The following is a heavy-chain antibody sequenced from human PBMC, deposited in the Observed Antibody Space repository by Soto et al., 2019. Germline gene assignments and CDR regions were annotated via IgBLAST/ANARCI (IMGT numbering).Heavy chain of an antibody. CDR1: GCTFSSYA. CDR2: IIPIFGTA. J-gene: IGHJ5*02. D-gene: IGHD3-22*01. CDR3: ARDSRYYYDSSGYYLGWFDP. Sequence: SVKVSCKASGCTFSSYAISWVRQAPGQGLEWMGGIIPIFGTANYAQKFQGRVTITADESTSTAYMELSSLRSEDTAVYYCARDSRYYYDSSGYYLGWFDPWGQGTLVTVSS. V-gene: IGHV1-69*13.